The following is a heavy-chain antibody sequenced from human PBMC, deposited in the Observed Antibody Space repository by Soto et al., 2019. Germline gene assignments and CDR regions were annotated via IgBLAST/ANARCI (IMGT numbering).Heavy chain of an antibody. CDR3: ARERPDGCRLDP. CDR1: GGSISSGDYY. D-gene: IGHD6-19*01. J-gene: IGHJ5*02. CDR2: IYYSGST. V-gene: IGHV4-30-4*01. Sequence: QVQLQESGPGLVKPSQTLSLTCTVSGGSISSGDYYWSWIRQPPGKGLEWIGYIYYSGSTNYNPSLKRRVTISVDPSKNQFALRLSSVTAADTAVYYCARERPDGCRLDPWGQGTLVTVSS.